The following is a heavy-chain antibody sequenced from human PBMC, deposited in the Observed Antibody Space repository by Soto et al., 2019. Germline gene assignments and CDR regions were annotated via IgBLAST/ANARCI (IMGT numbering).Heavy chain of an antibody. CDR1: GGSISSGDYY. CDR2: IYYSWIT. V-gene: IGHV4-30-4*01. Sequence: TLSLACPVSGGSISSGDYYWSWLREPPGKGLEWIGYIYYSWITYYNPSLKSRVTISVDTSKNQFSLKLSSVTAADTAVYYCARGGRYCSGGSCYSFDYWGQGTLVTVSS. CDR3: ARGGRYCSGGSCYSFDY. D-gene: IGHD2-15*01. J-gene: IGHJ4*02.